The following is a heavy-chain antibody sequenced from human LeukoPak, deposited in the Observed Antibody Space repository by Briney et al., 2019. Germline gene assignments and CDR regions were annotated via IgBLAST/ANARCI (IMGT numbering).Heavy chain of an antibody. D-gene: IGHD3-16*02. CDR3: ARDHDYVWGSYRYLFDY. J-gene: IGHJ4*02. CDR1: GYTFTGYY. V-gene: IGHV1-2*02. Sequence: ASVKVSCKASGYTFTGYYMHWVRQAPGQGLEWMGWINPNSGGTNYAQKFQGRVTMTRDTSISTAYMELSRLRSDDTAVYHCARDHDYVWGSYRYLFDYWGQGTLVTVSS. CDR2: INPNSGGT.